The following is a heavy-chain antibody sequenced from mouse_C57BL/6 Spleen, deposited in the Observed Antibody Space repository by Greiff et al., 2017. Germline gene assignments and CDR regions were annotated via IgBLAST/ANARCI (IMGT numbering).Heavy chain of an antibody. CDR2: INPYNGGT. CDR3: ARVYLCYAMCY. CDR1: GYTFTDYY. V-gene: IGHV1-19*01. Sequence: EVQLQQSGPVLVKPGASVKMSCKASGYTFTDYYMNWVKQSHGKSLEWIGVINPYNGGTSYNQKFKGKATLTVDKSSSTAYMELNSLTSEDSAVYYCARVYLCYAMCYWGQGTSVTVSS. D-gene: IGHD5-5*01. J-gene: IGHJ4*01.